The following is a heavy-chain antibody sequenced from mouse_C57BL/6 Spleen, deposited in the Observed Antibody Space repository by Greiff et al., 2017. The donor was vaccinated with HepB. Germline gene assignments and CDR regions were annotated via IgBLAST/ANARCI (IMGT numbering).Heavy chain of an antibody. D-gene: IGHD1-1*01. CDR1: GYTFTSYG. CDR3: ARGRGYYYGSSHWYFDV. Sequence: VQLQESGAELARPGASVKLSCKASGYTFTSYGISWVKQRTGQGLEWIGEIYPRSGNTYYNEKFKGKATLTADKSSSTAYMELRSLTSEDSAVYFCARGRGYYYGSSHWYFDVWGTGTTVTVSS. CDR2: IYPRSGNT. J-gene: IGHJ1*03. V-gene: IGHV1-81*01.